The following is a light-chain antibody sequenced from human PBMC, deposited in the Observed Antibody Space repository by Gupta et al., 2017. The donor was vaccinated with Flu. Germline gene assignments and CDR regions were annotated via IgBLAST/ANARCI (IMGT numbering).Light chain of an antibody. Sequence: EIVLTQSPDTLSLSPGDRATLSCRASQSVSSNYLAWYQQRPGQAHKLLVYAASTRATGVPDRFSGGGSGADFTLTITRLEPEDFAVYFCQQDGSSLWTFGQGTTVEVK. V-gene: IGKV3-20*01. CDR2: AAS. CDR3: QQDGSSLWT. CDR1: QSVSSNY. J-gene: IGKJ1*01.